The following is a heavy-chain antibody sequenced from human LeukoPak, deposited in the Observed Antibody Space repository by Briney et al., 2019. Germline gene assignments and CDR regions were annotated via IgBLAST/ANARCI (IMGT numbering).Heavy chain of an antibody. CDR3: ASTGDILTGYPD. V-gene: IGHV1-69*13. D-gene: IGHD3-9*01. CDR2: IIPIFGTA. CDR1: GGTFSSYA. Sequence: ASVKVSCKASGGTFSSYAISWVRQAPGQGLEWMGGIIPIFGTANYAQKFQGRVTITADESTSTAYMELSSLRSEDTAVYYCASTGDILTGYPDWGQGTLVTVSS. J-gene: IGHJ4*02.